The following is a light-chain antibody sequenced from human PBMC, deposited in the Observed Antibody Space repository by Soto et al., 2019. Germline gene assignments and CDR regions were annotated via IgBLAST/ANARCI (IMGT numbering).Light chain of an antibody. CDR1: SSDVGSYNL. J-gene: IGLJ1*01. CDR3: CSYAGTYV. Sequence: QSVLAQPASVSGSPGQSITISCTGTSSDVGSYNLVSWYQHHPGKAPRLMIFEVSKRPSGVSNRFSGSKSGNTAPLTISGLQAEDEAEYYCCSYAGTYVFGTGTKVTVL. CDR2: EVS. V-gene: IGLV2-23*02.